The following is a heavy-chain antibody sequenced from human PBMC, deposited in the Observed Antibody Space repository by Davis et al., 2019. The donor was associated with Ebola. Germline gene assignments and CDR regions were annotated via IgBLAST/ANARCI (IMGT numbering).Heavy chain of an antibody. D-gene: IGHD6-19*01. CDR1: GFTFSSYA. Sequence: PGGSLRLSCAASGFTFSSYAMHWVRQAPGKGLEYVSAISSSGGSTYYANSVKGRFTISRDNSKNTLYLQMGSLRAEDMAVYYCARESSGYSSGWWGLFDPWGQGTLVTVSS. V-gene: IGHV3-64*01. J-gene: IGHJ5*02. CDR3: ARESSGYSSGWWGLFDP. CDR2: ISSSGGST.